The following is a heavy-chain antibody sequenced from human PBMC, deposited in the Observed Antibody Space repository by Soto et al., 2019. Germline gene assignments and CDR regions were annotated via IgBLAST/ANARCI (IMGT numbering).Heavy chain of an antibody. Sequence: QVQLVQSGGEVKRPGASVKVSCKTSGYTFSNYGITWVRQAPGQPLEWLGWISLYSDGTNYAQKFQGRVSMTTDTSTTKGYIELRSLRSDDTAVYYWARVVPGAEAWFGPWGQGTLVTVSS. D-gene: IGHD2-2*01. V-gene: IGHV1-18*01. J-gene: IGHJ5*02. CDR3: ARVVPGAEAWFGP. CDR1: GYTFSNYG. CDR2: ISLYSDGT.